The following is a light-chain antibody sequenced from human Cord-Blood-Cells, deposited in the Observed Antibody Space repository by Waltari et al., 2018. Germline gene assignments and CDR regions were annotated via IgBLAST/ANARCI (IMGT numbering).Light chain of an antibody. CDR2: WAA. J-gene: IGKJ4*01. V-gene: IGKV4-1*01. CDR3: QQYYTLVT. CDR1: QSVLYSSNNKNY. Sequence: DIVMTQAQDSLAVFLGERATINCKSSQSVLYSSNNKNYLAWYQQKPGQPPKLLIYWAATRESGVPDRFSGSGSGTDFTLTISSLQAEDVAVYYCQQYYTLVTFGGGTKVEIK.